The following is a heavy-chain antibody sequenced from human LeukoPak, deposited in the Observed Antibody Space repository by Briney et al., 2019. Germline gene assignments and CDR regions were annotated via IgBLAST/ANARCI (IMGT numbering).Heavy chain of an antibody. CDR2: IYPGDSDT. D-gene: IGHD3-10*01. CDR3: ARVGWEDYYYGSGSYYNVIASFDY. CDR1: GYSFTSYW. Sequence: TGESLKISCKGSGYSFTSYWIGWVRQMPGKGLEWMGIIYPGDSDTRYSPSFQGQVTISADKSISTAYLQWSSLKASDTAMYYCARVGWEDYYYGSGSYYNVIASFDYWGQGTLVTVSS. V-gene: IGHV5-51*01. J-gene: IGHJ4*02.